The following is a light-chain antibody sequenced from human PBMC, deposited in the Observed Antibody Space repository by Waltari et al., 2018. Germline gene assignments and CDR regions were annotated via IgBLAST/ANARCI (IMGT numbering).Light chain of an antibody. V-gene: IGLV2-23*02. Sequence: QSALPQPASVSGSPGRAITISCSGTTANFGSYNIASWSQPRPGQAPKLLIYEVHKQPSGVSVRFSGSKSGTSASLTVSGLRPEDEASYYCLSFVSATSVVFGGGTILTVL. CDR3: LSFVSATSVV. CDR2: EVH. J-gene: IGLJ2*01. CDR1: TANFGSYNI.